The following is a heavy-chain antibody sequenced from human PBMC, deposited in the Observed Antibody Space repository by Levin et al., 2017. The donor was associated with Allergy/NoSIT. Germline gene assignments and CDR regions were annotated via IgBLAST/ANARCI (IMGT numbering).Heavy chain of an antibody. J-gene: IGHJ6*02. V-gene: IGHV3-30*18. CDR2: ISYDGSNK. CDR3: AKDISGSSWYYYYYGMDV. Sequence: GGSLRLSCAASGFTFSSYGMHWVRQAPGKGLEWVAVISYDGSNKYYADSVKGRFTISRDNSKNTLYLQMNSLRAEDTAVYYCAKDISGSSWYYYYYGMDVWGQGTTVTVSS. D-gene: IGHD6-13*01. CDR1: GFTFSSYG.